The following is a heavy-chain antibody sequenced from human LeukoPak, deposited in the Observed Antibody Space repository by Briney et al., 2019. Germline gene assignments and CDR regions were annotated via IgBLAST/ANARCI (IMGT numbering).Heavy chain of an antibody. CDR2: IKGDGIST. CDR3: AKRLSGSYSEIDY. V-gene: IGHV3-74*01. CDR1: GFDFSSNW. J-gene: IGHJ4*02. D-gene: IGHD1-26*01. Sequence: GNSLRLSCAASGFDFSSNWMHWVRHAPGQGLVWVSRIKGDGISTNYADSVKGRFTISRDIAKNTLYLQMNSLRAEDTAVYYCAKRLSGSYSEIDYWGQGTLVTVSS.